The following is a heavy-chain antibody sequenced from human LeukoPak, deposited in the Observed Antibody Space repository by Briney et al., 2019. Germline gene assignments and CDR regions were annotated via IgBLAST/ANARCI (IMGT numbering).Heavy chain of an antibody. CDR1: GYTFTSYG. J-gene: IGHJ6*03. CDR2: ISAYNGNT. CDR3: ARDAQEAIFGVVITDARHYYYYYMDV. Sequence: GASVKVSCKASGYTFTSYGISWVRQAPGQGLEWMGWISAYNGNTNYAQKLRGRVTMTTDTSTSTAYMELRSLRSDDTAVYYCARDAQEAIFGVVITDARHYYYYYMDVWGKGTTVTVYS. V-gene: IGHV1-18*01. D-gene: IGHD3-3*01.